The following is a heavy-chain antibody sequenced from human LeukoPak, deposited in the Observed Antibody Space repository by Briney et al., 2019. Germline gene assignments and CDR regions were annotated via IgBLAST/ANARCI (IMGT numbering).Heavy chain of an antibody. V-gene: IGHV4-38-2*01. CDR3: ARGEQQLAIDY. CDR2: IYHSGST. D-gene: IGHD6-13*01. J-gene: IGHJ4*02. Sequence: SETLSLTCAVYTYSISSGYYWGWIRQPPGKGLEWIGSIYHSGSTYYNPSLKSRVTISVDTSKNQFSLKLSSVTAADTAVYYCARGEQQLAIDYWGQGTLVTVSS. CDR1: TYSISSGYY.